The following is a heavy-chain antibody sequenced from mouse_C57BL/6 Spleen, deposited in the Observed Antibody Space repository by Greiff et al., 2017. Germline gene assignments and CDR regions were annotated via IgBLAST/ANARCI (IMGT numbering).Heavy chain of an antibody. Sequence: QVQLKQPGAELVKPGASVKLSCKASGYTFTSYWMHWVKQRPGQGLEWIGMIHPNSGSTNYNEKFKSKATLTVDKSSSKAYMQLSSLTSEDSAVYYCARPIYDGYPLAYWGQGTLVTVSA. CDR2: IHPNSGST. CDR3: ARPIYDGYPLAY. V-gene: IGHV1-64*01. CDR1: GYTFTSYW. D-gene: IGHD2-3*01. J-gene: IGHJ3*01.